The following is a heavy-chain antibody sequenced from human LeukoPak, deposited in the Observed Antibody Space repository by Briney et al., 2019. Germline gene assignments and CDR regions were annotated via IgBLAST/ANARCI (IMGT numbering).Heavy chain of an antibody. CDR1: GFTFSSYW. D-gene: IGHD2/OR15-2a*01. V-gene: IGHV3-7*05. Sequence: GGSLRLSCAASGFTFSSYWMSWVRPAPGKGLDWVANIKQDGSEKYYVDSVKGRFTISRDNAKNSLYLQMNSLRAEDTAVYYCARDPKNFYGHFDYWGQGTLVTVSS. J-gene: IGHJ4*02. CDR2: IKQDGSEK. CDR3: ARDPKNFYGHFDY.